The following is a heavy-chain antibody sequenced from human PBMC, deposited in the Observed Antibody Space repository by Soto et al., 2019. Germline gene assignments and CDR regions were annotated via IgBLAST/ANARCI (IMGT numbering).Heavy chain of an antibody. J-gene: IGHJ4*02. CDR2: IYYSGST. CDR3: ARRFEGELSNHFDY. CDR1: GGSISSSSYY. V-gene: IGHV4-39*01. D-gene: IGHD3-16*02. Sequence: QLQLQESGPGLVKPSETLSLTCTVSGGSISSSSYYWGWIRQPPGKGLEWIGSIYYSGSTYYNPSLKSRVTISVDTSKNQFSLKLSSVTAADTAVYFCARRFEGELSNHFDYWGQGTLVTVSS.